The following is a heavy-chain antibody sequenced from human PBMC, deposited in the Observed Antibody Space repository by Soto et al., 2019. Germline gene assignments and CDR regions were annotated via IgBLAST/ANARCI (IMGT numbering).Heavy chain of an antibody. CDR1: GGSISSGGYY. V-gene: IGHV4-31*03. D-gene: IGHD3-16*02. CDR2: IYYSGST. J-gene: IGHJ6*02. CDR3: VRAPPYYDYVWGSYRLDGMDV. Sequence: SETLSLTCTASGGSISSGGYYWSWIRQHPGKGLEWIGYIYYSGSTYYNPSLKSRVTISVDTSKNQFSLKLSSVTAADTAVYYCVRAPPYYDYVWGSYRLDGMDVWGQGTTVTVSS.